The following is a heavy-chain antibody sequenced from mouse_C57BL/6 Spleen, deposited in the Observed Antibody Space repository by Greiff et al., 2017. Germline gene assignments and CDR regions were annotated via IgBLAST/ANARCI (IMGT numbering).Heavy chain of an antibody. Sequence: EVKLMESGPGLVKPSQSLSLTCSVTGYSITSGYYWNWIRQFPGNKLEWMGYISYDGSNNYNPSLKNRISITRDTSKNQVFLKLNSVTTEDTATYYCARGQLAWFAYWGQGTLVTVSA. V-gene: IGHV3-6*01. J-gene: IGHJ3*01. CDR3: ARGQLAWFAY. CDR2: ISYDGSN. CDR1: GYSITSGYY.